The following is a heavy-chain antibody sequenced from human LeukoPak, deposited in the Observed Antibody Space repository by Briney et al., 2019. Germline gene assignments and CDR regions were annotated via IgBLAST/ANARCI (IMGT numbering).Heavy chain of an antibody. CDR3: ARDVGGDYYFDY. V-gene: IGHV3-21*01. CDR1: GFTFSSYS. Sequence: GGSLRLSCAASGFTFSSYSMNWVRQAPGKGLEWVSSISSSSSYIYYADSVKGRFTISRDNAKNSLYLQMNSLRAEDTAAYYCARDVGGDYYFDYWGQGTLVTVSS. D-gene: IGHD2-21*02. CDR2: ISSSSSYI. J-gene: IGHJ4*02.